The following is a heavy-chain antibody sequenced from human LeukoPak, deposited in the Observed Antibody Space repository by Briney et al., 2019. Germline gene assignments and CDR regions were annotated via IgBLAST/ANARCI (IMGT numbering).Heavy chain of an antibody. V-gene: IGHV1-3*01. CDR2: INAGNGNT. CDR1: GFTFSSYA. CDR3: AREGLLLERAFDI. D-gene: IGHD1-26*01. J-gene: IGHJ3*02. Sequence: GGSLRLSCAASGFTFSSYAMHWVRQAPGQRLEWMGWINAGNGNTKYSQKFQGRVTITRDTSASTAYMELSSLRSEDTAVYYCAREGLLLERAFDIWGQGTMVTVSS.